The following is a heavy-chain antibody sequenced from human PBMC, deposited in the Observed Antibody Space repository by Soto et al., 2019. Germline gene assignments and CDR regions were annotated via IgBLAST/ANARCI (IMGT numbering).Heavy chain of an antibody. V-gene: IGHV3-74*01. Sequence: EVQLVESGGALVQPGGSLRLSCAASGFTFSNYWMHWVRQAPGKGLVWIARIKDQGGSPTYADSAKGRFTISRDNVKTALYMQMSILRADDRALDDCVSGLEWELRGQGNLVTVSS. D-gene: IGHD1-26*01. CDR3: VSGLEWEL. J-gene: IGHJ4*02. CDR1: GFTFSNYW. CDR2: IKDQGGSP.